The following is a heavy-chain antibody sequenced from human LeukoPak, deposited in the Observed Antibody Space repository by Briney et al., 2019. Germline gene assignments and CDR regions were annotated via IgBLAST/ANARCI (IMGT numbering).Heavy chain of an antibody. CDR2: INPSGGST. D-gene: IGHD6-19*01. CDR1: GYTFNNHY. J-gene: IGHJ4*02. Sequence: ASVRVSCKASGYTFNNHYMYWVRQAPGQGLEWMGVINPSGGSTSYAQKFQGRVTMTRDTSTRTVYMEVNSLRSEGTAVYYCARQGTYSSAIGMGYWGQGTLVTVSS. V-gene: IGHV1-46*02. CDR3: ARQGTYSSAIGMGY.